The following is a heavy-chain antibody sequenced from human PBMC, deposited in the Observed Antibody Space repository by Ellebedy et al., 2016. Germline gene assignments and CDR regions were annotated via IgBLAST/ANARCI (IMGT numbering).Heavy chain of an antibody. Sequence: SVKVSCXASGGTFSSYAISWVRQAPGQGLGWMGGIIPIFGTANYAQKFQGRVTITADESTSTAYMELSSLRSEDTAVYYCARDRDYYDSSGLSGFDYWGQGTLVTVSS. J-gene: IGHJ4*02. CDR3: ARDRDYYDSSGLSGFDY. V-gene: IGHV1-69*13. CDR2: IIPIFGTA. CDR1: GGTFSSYA. D-gene: IGHD3-22*01.